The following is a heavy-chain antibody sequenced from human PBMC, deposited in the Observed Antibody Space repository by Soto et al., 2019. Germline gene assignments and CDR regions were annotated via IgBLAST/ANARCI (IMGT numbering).Heavy chain of an antibody. V-gene: IGHV1-69*01. CDR2: IIPIFGTA. Sequence: QVQLVQSGAEVKKPGPSVKVSCKASGGTFSSYAISWVRQAPGQGLEWMGGIIPIFGTANYAQKFQGRVTITADESTSTAYMELSSLRSEDTAVYYCAREQNYYDSSGYYGAFDIWGQGTMVTVSS. CDR1: GGTFSSYA. J-gene: IGHJ3*02. D-gene: IGHD3-22*01. CDR3: AREQNYYDSSGYYGAFDI.